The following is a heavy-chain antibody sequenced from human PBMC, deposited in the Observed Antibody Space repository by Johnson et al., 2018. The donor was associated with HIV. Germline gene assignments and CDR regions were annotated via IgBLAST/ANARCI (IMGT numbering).Heavy chain of an antibody. J-gene: IGHJ3*02. V-gene: IGHV3-33*06. Sequence: QVHLVESGGGVVQPGRSLRLSCAASGFTFSSHGMHRVRQAPGKGLEWVAVIWYDGSPKYYSDSEKGRFTIPRANSKNTLYLQMNSLRVEDTAVYYCAKSDYPGIAVAGPAYDDAFDIWGQGTMVTVSS. CDR3: AKSDYPGIAVAGPAYDDAFDI. CDR1: GFTFSSHG. D-gene: IGHD6-19*01. CDR2: IWYDGSPK.